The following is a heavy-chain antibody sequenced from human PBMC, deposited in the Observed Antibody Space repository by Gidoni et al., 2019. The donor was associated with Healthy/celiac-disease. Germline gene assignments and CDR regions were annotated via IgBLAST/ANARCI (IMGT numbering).Heavy chain of an antibody. D-gene: IGHD1-26*01. CDR3: ARVRVGPTVLDY. CDR1: GFIFSDHY. V-gene: IGHV3-72*01. J-gene: IGHJ4*02. Sequence: DVQLVESGGGLVQPGGSLRLSCAASGFIFSDHYRDWVRQAPGKGLEWVGRSRNKANIYTTEYAASVKGRFTISRDGSENSLYLQMNSLKTEDTAVYYCARVRVGPTVLDYWGQGTLVTVSS. CDR2: SRNKANIYTT.